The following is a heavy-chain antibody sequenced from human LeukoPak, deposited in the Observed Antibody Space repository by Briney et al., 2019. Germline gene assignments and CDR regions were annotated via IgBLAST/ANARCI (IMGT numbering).Heavy chain of an antibody. CDR3: AKDPPRPFTVTTYDY. V-gene: IGHV3-23*01. CDR1: GFTFSSYA. J-gene: IGHJ4*02. CDR2: ISGSGGSA. D-gene: IGHD4-11*01. Sequence: GGSLRLSCAASGFTFSSYAMSWVRQAPGKGLEWVSAISGSGGSAYYADSVKGRFTISRDNSKNTLYLQMNSLRAEDTAVYYCAKDPPRPFTVTTYDYWGQGTLVTVSS.